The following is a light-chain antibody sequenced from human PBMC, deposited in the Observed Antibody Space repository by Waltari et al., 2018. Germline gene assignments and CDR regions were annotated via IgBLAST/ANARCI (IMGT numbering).Light chain of an antibody. Sequence: DVVMTQSPLSLPVTLGQPASISCRSSQSLVHSDGKTYLNWFQQRPGQSPRRLIYKVSNRDSGVPDRFSGSGSGTDFTLKITRVEADDVGVYYCMQGTHWPPTFGQGTKVEI. V-gene: IGKV2-30*02. J-gene: IGKJ1*01. CDR2: KVS. CDR3: MQGTHWPPT. CDR1: QSLVHSDGKTY.